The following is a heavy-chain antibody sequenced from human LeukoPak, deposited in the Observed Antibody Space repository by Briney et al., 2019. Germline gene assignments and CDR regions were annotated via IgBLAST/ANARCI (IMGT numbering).Heavy chain of an antibody. CDR1: XXTFTXXY. V-gene: IGHV1-2*02. CDR2: INPNSGGT. J-gene: IGHJ6*02. CDR3: ARADRRYDV. Sequence: VSCXXXXXTFTXXYMHXVRQAPGQGLEWMGWINPNSGGTNYAQKFQGRVTMTRDTSISTAYMELSRLRSDDTAVYYCARADRRYDVWGQGTTVTVSS. D-gene: IGHD1-20*01.